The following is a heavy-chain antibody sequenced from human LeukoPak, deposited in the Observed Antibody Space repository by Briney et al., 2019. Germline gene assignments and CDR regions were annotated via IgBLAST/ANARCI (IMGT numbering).Heavy chain of an antibody. CDR3: ARDRVKLTYDAFDI. CDR1: GFTFTNYW. D-gene: IGHD1-14*01. V-gene: IGHV3-74*01. J-gene: IGHJ3*02. CDR2: IKTDGFDT. Sequence: GGSLRVSCAASGFTFTNYWMHWVRQVPGKGLEWVSRIKTDGFDTDYADSVKGRFIISRDNAQNTLFLQMHSLRAEDTAVYFCARDRVKLTYDAFDIWGQGTMVTVSS.